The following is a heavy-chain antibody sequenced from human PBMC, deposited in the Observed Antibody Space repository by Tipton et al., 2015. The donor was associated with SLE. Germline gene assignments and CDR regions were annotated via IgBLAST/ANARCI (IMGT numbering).Heavy chain of an antibody. CDR2: ISGGST. V-gene: IGHV3-38-3*01. J-gene: IGHJ6*02. CDR1: GFTVRRSE. Sequence: SLRLSCVASGFTVRRSEMNWVRQAPGKGLEWVSSISGGSTCYADCRKGRFTISRDTSKNTVYVQMSSLREEDSGVYYCAKDPIYCSAGVCSDYYPMDVWGQGTTVIVSS. CDR3: AKDPIYCSAGVCSDYYPMDV. D-gene: IGHD2-21*01.